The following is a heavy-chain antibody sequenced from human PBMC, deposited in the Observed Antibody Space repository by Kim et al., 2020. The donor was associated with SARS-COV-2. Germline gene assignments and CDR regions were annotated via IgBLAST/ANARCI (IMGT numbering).Heavy chain of an antibody. J-gene: IGHJ5*02. CDR3: TRAGFVWFEGELGFDP. Sequence: GGSLRLSCTASGFTFGDYAMSWFRQAPGKGLEWVGFIRSKAYGGTTEYAASVKGRFTISRDDSKSIAYLQMNSLKTEDTAVYYCTRAGFVWFEGELGFDPWGQGTLVTVSS. D-gene: IGHD3-10*01. V-gene: IGHV3-49*03. CDR2: IRSKAYGGTT. CDR1: GFTFGDYA.